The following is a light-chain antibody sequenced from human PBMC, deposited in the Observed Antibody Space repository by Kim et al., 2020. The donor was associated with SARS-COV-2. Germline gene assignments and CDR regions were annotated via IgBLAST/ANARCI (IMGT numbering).Light chain of an antibody. Sequence: VSPGERATLSYRASQSVSINLAWYQQKPGQAPRLLISNAFSRATGVPVRFSGSGSGTDFTLTISSLQSEDFAIYYCQQYDDWPRTFGQGTKVDIK. CDR2: NAF. CDR1: QSVSIN. CDR3: QQYDDWPRT. J-gene: IGKJ1*01. V-gene: IGKV3-15*01.